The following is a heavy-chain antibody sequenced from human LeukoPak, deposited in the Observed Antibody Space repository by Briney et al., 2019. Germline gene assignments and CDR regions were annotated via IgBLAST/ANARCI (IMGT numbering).Heavy chain of an antibody. CDR3: ARDRRVFGYYFDY. CDR2: ISAYNGNT. CDR1: GYTFTGYY. V-gene: IGHV1-18*04. D-gene: IGHD3-10*02. J-gene: IGHJ4*02. Sequence: ASVKVSCKASGYTFTGYYMHWVRQAPGQGLEWMGWISAYNGNTNYAQKLQGRVTMTTDTSTSTAYMELRSLRSDDTAVYYCARDRRVFGYYFDYWGQGTLVTVSS.